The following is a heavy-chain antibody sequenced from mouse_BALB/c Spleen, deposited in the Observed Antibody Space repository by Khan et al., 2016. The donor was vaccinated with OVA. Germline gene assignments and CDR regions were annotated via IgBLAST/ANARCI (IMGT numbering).Heavy chain of an antibody. V-gene: IGHV1-5*01. CDR1: GYTFTSYW. J-gene: IGHJ2*01. Sequence: EVQLQESGTVLARPGASVKMSCKASGYTFTSYWMHWVKQRPGQGLEWIGAIYPGNSDTTYNQKFKGKATLTAVTSTSTAYMELNSLTNEDSAVYYCTRNGLSSYDGWDYWGQGTTLTVSS. D-gene: IGHD1-1*01. CDR3: TRNGLSSYDGWDY. CDR2: IYPGNSDT.